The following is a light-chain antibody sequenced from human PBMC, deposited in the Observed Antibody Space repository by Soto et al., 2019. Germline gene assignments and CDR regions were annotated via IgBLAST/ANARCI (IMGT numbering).Light chain of an antibody. V-gene: IGKV3-20*01. CDR2: GAS. CDR1: QSVSSSY. Sequence: EIVLTQSPGTLSLSPGERATLSCRASQSVSSSYLAWYQQRPGQAPRLLIYGASNRATGIPDRFSGSGSGTDFTLNISRLEPEDFAVYYCQQYGSSPSWTFGQGTKVEIK. J-gene: IGKJ1*01. CDR3: QQYGSSPSWT.